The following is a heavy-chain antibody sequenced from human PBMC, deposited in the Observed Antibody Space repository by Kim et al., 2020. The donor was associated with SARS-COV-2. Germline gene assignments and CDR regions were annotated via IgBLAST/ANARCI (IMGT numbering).Heavy chain of an antibody. CDR1: GGSFSGYY. V-gene: IGHV4-34*01. J-gene: IGHJ4*02. Sequence: SEILSLTCAVYGGSFSGYYWSWIRQPPGKGLEWIGEINHSGSTSYNPSLKSRVTISVDTSKNQFSLKLSSVTAADTAVYYCARGLGSGSYYGFWGQGTLVTVSS. D-gene: IGHD3-10*01. CDR2: INHSGST. CDR3: ARGLGSGSYYGF.